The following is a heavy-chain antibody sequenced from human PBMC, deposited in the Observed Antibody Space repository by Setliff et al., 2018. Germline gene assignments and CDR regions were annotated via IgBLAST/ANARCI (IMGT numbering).Heavy chain of an antibody. V-gene: IGHV4-61*09. D-gene: IGHD6-6*01. J-gene: IGHJ4*02. CDR1: GGSISSRTYY. CDR3: ARWTARAVDY. CDR2: IYTSWST. Sequence: SETLSLTCNVSGGSISSRTYYWSWIRQPAGKGLEWIGHIYTSWSTNYNPSLKSRVTISLDTSKSQFFLKLNSVTAADTAVYYCARWTARAVDYWGQGTLVTVSS.